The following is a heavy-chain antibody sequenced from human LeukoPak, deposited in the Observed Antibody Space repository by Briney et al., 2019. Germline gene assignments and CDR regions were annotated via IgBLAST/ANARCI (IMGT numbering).Heavy chain of an antibody. CDR3: ARRGSGWRLDY. Sequence: SETLSLTCAVYGASFNTYYWSWIRQSPEKGLEWIGDINHSGSTNYNPSLKSRVTISVDTSKNQFSLKLSSVTAADTPVYYCARRGSGWRLDYWGQGTLVTVSS. CDR1: GASFNTYY. V-gene: IGHV4-34*01. J-gene: IGHJ4*02. D-gene: IGHD6-19*01. CDR2: INHSGST.